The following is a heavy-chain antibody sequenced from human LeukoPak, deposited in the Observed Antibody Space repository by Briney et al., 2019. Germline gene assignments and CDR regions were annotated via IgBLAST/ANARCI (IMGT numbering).Heavy chain of an antibody. J-gene: IGHJ4*02. CDR2: INPNSGGT. Sequence: ASVKVSCKASGYTFTGYYMHWVRQAPGQGLEWMGWINPNSGGTNYAQKFQGRVTMTRDTSISTAYMELSRPRSDDTAVYYCAKVIIRGWYDGGYDYWGQGTLVTVSS. V-gene: IGHV1-2*02. D-gene: IGHD6-19*01. CDR3: AKVIIRGWYDGGYDY. CDR1: GYTFTGYY.